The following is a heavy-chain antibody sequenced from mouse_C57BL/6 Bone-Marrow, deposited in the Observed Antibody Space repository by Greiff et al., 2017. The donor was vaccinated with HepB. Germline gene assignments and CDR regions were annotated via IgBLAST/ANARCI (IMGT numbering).Heavy chain of an antibody. V-gene: IGHV14-4*01. CDR2: IDPENGDT. D-gene: IGHD2-2*01. CDR3: TTLVWLRSNWYFDV. J-gene: IGHJ1*03. Sequence: VTLKESGAELVRPGASVKLSCTASGFNIKDDYMHWVKQRPEQGLEWIGWIDPENGDTEYASKFQGKATITADTSSNPAYLQLSSLTSEDTAVYYCTTLVWLRSNWYFDVWGTGTTVTVSS. CDR1: GFNIKDDY.